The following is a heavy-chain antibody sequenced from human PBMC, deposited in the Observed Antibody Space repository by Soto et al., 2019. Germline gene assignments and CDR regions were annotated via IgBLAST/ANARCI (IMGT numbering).Heavy chain of an antibody. J-gene: IGHJ6*02. CDR3: ARYSPQLDYGDYDPPSYYYGMDV. V-gene: IGHV1-69*13. CDR1: GGTFSSYA. Sequence: GASVKVSCKASGGTFSSYAISWVRQAPGQGLEWMGGIIPIFGTANYAQKFQGRVTITADESTSTAYMELSSLRSEDTAVYYCARYSPQLDYGDYDPPSYYYGMDVWGQGTTVTVSS. CDR2: IIPIFGTA. D-gene: IGHD4-17*01.